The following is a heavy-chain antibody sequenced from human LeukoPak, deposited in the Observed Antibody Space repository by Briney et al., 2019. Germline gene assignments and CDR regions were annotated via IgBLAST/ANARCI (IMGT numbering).Heavy chain of an antibody. CDR2: IKQDGSEK. CDR1: GFSFSSCW. V-gene: IGHV3-7*01. D-gene: IGHD1-26*01. Sequence: GGSLRLSCAASGFSFSSCWMSWFRQAPGKGLEWVANIKQDGSEKYYVDSVKGRFTISRDNAKNSLYLQMNSLRAEDTAVYYCARVSVGATRDAFDIWGQGTMVTVPS. J-gene: IGHJ3*02. CDR3: ARVSVGATRDAFDI.